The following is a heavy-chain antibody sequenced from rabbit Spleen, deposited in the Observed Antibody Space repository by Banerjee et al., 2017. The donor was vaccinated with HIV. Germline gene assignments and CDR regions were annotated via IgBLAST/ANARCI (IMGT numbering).Heavy chain of an antibody. J-gene: IGHJ4*01. V-gene: IGHV1S45*01. CDR2: IYGGDGVST. D-gene: IGHD2-1*01. CDR3: ARGSAAMTMVITGYYLSL. Sequence: QEQLEESGGGLVKPEGSLTLTCKASGFPFSDKAVMCWVRQAPGKGLEWIACIYGGDGVSTVYANWAKGRFTISKTSSTTVTLQMNSLTAADTATYFCARGSAAMTMVITGYYLSLWGPGTLVTVS. CDR1: GFPFSDKAV.